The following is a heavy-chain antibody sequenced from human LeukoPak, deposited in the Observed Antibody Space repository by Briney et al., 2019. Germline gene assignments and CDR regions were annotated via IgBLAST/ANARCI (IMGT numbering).Heavy chain of an antibody. CDR2: ISGSGGSI. CDR3: AKSRDGYYAYFDY. J-gene: IGHJ4*02. V-gene: IGHV3-23*01. D-gene: IGHD5-24*01. CDR1: GFTFSTSA. Sequence: GGSLRLSCAASGFTFSTSAMSWVRQAPGKGLEWVSTISGSGGSIYYADSVKGRFTISRDNSKNTMSLQMNSLRAEDTAIYYCAKSRDGYYAYFDYWGQGALVTVSS.